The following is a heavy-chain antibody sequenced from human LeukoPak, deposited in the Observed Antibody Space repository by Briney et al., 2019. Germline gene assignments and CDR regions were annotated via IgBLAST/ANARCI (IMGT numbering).Heavy chain of an antibody. Sequence: SQTLSLTCTVSGGSISSSSYYWGWIRQPPGKGLEWIGSIYYSGSTYYNPSLKSRVTISVDTSKNQFSLKLSSVTAADTAVYYCARDLQLELRTRNDAFDIWGQGTMVTVSS. V-gene: IGHV4-39*07. D-gene: IGHD1-7*01. CDR2: IYYSGST. J-gene: IGHJ3*02. CDR1: GGSISSSSYY. CDR3: ARDLQLELRTRNDAFDI.